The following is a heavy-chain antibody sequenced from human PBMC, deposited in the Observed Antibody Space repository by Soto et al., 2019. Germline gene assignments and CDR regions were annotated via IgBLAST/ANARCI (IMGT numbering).Heavy chain of an antibody. D-gene: IGHD3-9*01. CDR2: INHSGST. V-gene: IGHV4-34*01. J-gene: IGHJ4*02. CDR3: ARDPVLRYFDWLLGFDY. CDR1: GGSFNGYY. Sequence: SETLSLTCAVYGGSFNGYYWSWIRQPPGKGLEWIGEINHSGSTNYNPSLKGRFTISRDNAKNSLYLQMNSLRAEDTAVYYCARDPVLRYFDWLLGFDYWGQGTLVTVSS.